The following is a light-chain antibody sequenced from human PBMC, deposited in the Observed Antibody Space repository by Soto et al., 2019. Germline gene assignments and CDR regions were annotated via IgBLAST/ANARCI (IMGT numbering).Light chain of an antibody. CDR3: QQRSNWPLT. Sequence: TQSPATLSVSPGERATLSCRASQSVSSYLAWYQQKPGQAPRLLIYDASNRATGIPARFSGSGSGTDFTLTISSLEPEDFAVYYCQQRSNWPLTFGGGTKVDIK. CDR1: QSVSSY. CDR2: DAS. J-gene: IGKJ4*01. V-gene: IGKV3-11*01.